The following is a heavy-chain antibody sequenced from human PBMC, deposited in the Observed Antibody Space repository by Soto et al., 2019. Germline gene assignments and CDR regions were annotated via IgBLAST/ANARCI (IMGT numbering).Heavy chain of an antibody. V-gene: IGHV4-59*01. J-gene: IGHJ4*02. D-gene: IGHD3-10*01. Sequence: SETLSLTCSVSGGSISSYYWSWIRQPPGKGLEWIGYIFYSGTTYYNPSLNSRVTISVDTSRNQFSLNLSSVAAADTAVYYCARDFGSFGDLFLWGQGTLVTVSS. CDR1: GGSISSYY. CDR2: IFYSGTT. CDR3: ARDFGSFGDLFL.